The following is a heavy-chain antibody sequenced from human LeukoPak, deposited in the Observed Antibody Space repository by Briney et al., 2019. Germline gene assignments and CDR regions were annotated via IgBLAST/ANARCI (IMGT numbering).Heavy chain of an antibody. D-gene: IGHD2-21*01. Sequence: PGGSLRLSCAASGFTFSDYALHWVRQAPGKGLEYVSVISSNGGSTYYADSVKGRFTISRDNSKNTLYLQMGSLRAEDMAVYYCARDPGAGHELTTLFIDYWGQGTLVTVSS. CDR2: ISSNGGST. J-gene: IGHJ4*02. CDR3: ARDPGAGHELTTLFIDY. CDR1: GFTFSDYA. V-gene: IGHV3-64*02.